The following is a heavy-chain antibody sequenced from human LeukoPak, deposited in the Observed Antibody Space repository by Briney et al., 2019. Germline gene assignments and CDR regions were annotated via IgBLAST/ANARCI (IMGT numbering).Heavy chain of an antibody. V-gene: IGHV3-30*04. CDR2: ISYDGSNK. D-gene: IGHD6-19*01. CDR3: VRDQAVAGHYYYYYMDV. CDR1: GFTFSSYA. Sequence: GGSLRLSCAASGFTFSSYAMHWVRQAPGKGLEWVAVISYDGSNKYYADSVKGRFTISRDNSKNTLYLQMNSLRAEDTAVYYCVRDQAVAGHYYYYYMDVWGKGTTVTVSS. J-gene: IGHJ6*03.